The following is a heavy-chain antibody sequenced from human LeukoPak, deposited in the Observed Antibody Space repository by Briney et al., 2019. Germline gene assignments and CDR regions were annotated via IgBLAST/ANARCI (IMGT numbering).Heavy chain of an antibody. D-gene: IGHD3-10*01. J-gene: IGHJ4*02. CDR3: ARAPWDYGSGSYSVQFDY. CDR2: MYYSGST. CDR1: GGSISSGDYY. V-gene: IGHV4-30-4*01. Sequence: PSETLSLTCTVSGGSISSGDYYWSWVRQPPGEGLEWIGCMYYSGSTYYNPSLKSRVTISLHTSKNQFYLKLSSVTAADTAVYYCARAPWDYGSGSYSVQFDYWGQGTLVTASS.